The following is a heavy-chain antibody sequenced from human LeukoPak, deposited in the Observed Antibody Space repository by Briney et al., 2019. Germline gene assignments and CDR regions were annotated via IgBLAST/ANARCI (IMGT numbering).Heavy chain of an antibody. CDR1: GYTFTSYG. Sequence: ASVKVSFKASGYTFTSYGISWVRQAPGQGLEWMGWISAYNGNTNYAQKLQGRVTMTTDTSTSTAYMELRSLRSDDTAVYYCAKSHYGSGSYYNYYFDYWGQGTLVTVSS. CDR3: AKSHYGSGSYYNYYFDY. V-gene: IGHV1-18*01. J-gene: IGHJ4*02. D-gene: IGHD3-10*01. CDR2: ISAYNGNT.